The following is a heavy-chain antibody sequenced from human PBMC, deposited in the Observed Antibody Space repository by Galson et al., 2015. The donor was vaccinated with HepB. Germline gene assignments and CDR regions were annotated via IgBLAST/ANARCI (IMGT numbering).Heavy chain of an antibody. D-gene: IGHD3-22*01. CDR2: MNGDGTSI. CDR3: ARGGGYFYFDS. J-gene: IGHJ4*02. V-gene: IGHV3-74*01. Sequence: SLRLSCAASGFTFSSYWMHWVRQAPGKGLVWVSRMNGDGTSISYADSVKGRFTISRDNAKDTLYLQMNSLRAEDTAVYYCARGGGYFYFDSWGQGTLVTVPS. CDR1: GFTFSSYW.